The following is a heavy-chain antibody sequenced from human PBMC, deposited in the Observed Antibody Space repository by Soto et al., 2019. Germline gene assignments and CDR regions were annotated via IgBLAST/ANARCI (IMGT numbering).Heavy chain of an antibody. J-gene: IGHJ6*03. Sequence: QVQLVESGGGVVQPGRSLGLSCAASGFTFSSYGMHWVRQAPGKGLEWVAVIWYDGSNKYYADSVKGRFTISRDNSKNTLYLQMNSLRAEDTAVYYCARKAVLYYYYMDVWGKGTTVTVSS. CDR3: ARKAVLYYYYMDV. V-gene: IGHV3-33*01. CDR2: IWYDGSNK. CDR1: GFTFSSYG. D-gene: IGHD2-15*01.